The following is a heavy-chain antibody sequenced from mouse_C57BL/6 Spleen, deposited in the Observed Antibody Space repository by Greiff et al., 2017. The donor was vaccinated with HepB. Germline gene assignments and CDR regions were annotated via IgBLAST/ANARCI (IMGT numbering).Heavy chain of an antibody. J-gene: IGHJ4*01. CDR3: ARSDDGYSYAMDY. V-gene: IGHV1-59*01. Sequence: VQLQQSGAELVRPGTSVKLSCKASGYTFTSYWMHWVKQRPGQGLEWIGVIDPSDSYTNYNQKFKGKATLTVDTSSSTAYMQLSSLTSEDSAVYYCARSDDGYSYAMDYWGQGTSVTVSS. D-gene: IGHD2-3*01. CDR2: IDPSDSYT. CDR1: GYTFTSYW.